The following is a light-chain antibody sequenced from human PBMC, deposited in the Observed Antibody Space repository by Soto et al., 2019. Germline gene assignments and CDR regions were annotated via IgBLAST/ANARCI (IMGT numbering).Light chain of an antibody. Sequence: EIVLTQSPLSLPVTPGEPASISCRSSHSLLYTNGYNYLDWYLQKPGQSPQLLIYLGSNRAAGVPDRFSGSGSGTDFTLKISRVETGDVGVYFCMQALQTPPFTFGQGTRLEI. V-gene: IGKV2-28*01. J-gene: IGKJ5*01. CDR1: HSLLYTNGYNY. CDR3: MQALQTPPFT. CDR2: LGS.